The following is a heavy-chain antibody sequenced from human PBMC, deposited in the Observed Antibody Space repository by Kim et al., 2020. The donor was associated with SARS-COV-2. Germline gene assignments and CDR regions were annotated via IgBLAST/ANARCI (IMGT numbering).Heavy chain of an antibody. D-gene: IGHD3-10*01. V-gene: IGHV4-39*07. CDR1: GGSISSSSYY. CDR2: IYYSGST. J-gene: IGHJ5*02. CDR3: ARGLPWFGELFTNWFDP. Sequence: SETLSLTCTVSGGSISSSSYYWGWIRQPPGKGLEWIGSIYYSGSTYYNPSLKSRVTISVDTSKNQFSLKLSSVTAADTAVYYCARGLPWFGELFTNWFDPWGQGTLVTVSS.